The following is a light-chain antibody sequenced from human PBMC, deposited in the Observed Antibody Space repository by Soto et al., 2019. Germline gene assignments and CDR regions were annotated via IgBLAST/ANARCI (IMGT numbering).Light chain of an antibody. CDR3: QHYHSGHRIA. CDR1: QSVTTS. CDR2: GAS. J-gene: IGKJ5*01. Sequence: TRSPNTLTLSPASLATLAGSTSQSVTTSLAWYQQKTGQPPRLLLSGASRRATGIPDRFSGSGSETDFTLTINRLEPEDFALYYCQHYHSGHRIAFGQGTRLEIK. V-gene: IGKV3-20*01.